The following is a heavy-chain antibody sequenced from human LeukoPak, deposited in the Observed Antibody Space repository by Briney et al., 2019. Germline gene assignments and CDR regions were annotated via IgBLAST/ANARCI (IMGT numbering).Heavy chain of an antibody. V-gene: IGHV3-53*01. D-gene: IGHD4/OR15-4a*01. J-gene: IGHJ4*02. CDR1: GVTVSSNS. CDR3: ARRAGAYSHPYDY. CDR2: IYSGGST. Sequence: GGSLRLSCAASGVTVSSNSMSWVRQAPGKGLEWVSFIYSGGSTYYADSVKGRFTISRDNSKNTLYLQMNSLRADDTAVYYCARRAGAYSHPYDYWGQGTLVTVSS.